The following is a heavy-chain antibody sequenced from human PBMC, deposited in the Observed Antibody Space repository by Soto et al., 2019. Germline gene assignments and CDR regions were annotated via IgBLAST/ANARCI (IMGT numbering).Heavy chain of an antibody. CDR2: FHPEDGEA. J-gene: IGHJ3*02. V-gene: IGHV1-24*01. CDR3: ATAMTVVVVRATYPGAFDI. CDR1: GNTLTESS. Sequence: ASVKVSCKVSGNTLTESSMHWVRQAPGKGLEWMGGFHPEDGEAIYAQKFQGRVTMTEDTSTDTAYMELSSLRSEDTAVYYCATAMTVVVVRATYPGAFDIWGQGTIVTVSS. D-gene: IGHD2-15*01.